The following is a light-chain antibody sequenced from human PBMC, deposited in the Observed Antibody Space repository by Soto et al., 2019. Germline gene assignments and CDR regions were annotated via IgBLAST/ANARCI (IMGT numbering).Light chain of an antibody. CDR2: DVS. Sequence: QSALTEPRSLSGSPGQSVTISCTGTISDVGGSTYVSWYQQHPGKAPKLMIYDVSKRPSGVPDRFSGSKSGNTASLTISGLQAEDEADYYCCSYAGSYTLGVFGTGTKVTVL. CDR3: CSYAGSYTLGV. CDR1: ISDVGGSTY. J-gene: IGLJ1*01. V-gene: IGLV2-11*01.